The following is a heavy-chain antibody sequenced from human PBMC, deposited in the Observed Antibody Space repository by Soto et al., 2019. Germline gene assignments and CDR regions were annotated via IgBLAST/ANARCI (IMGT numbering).Heavy chain of an antibody. CDR3: ARDYDFWSGLPYYYYYMDV. CDR2: IWYDGSNK. Sequence: VQLVESGGGVVQPGRSLRLSCAASGFTFSSYGMHWVRQAPGKGLEWVAVIWYDGSNKYYADSVKGRFTISRDNSKNTLYLQMNSLRAEDTAVYYCARDYDFWSGLPYYYYYMDVWGKGTTVTVSS. CDR1: GFTFSSYG. D-gene: IGHD3-3*01. J-gene: IGHJ6*03. V-gene: IGHV3-33*01.